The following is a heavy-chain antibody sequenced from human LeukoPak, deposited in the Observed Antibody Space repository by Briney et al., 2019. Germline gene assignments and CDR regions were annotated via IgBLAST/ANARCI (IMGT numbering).Heavy chain of an antibody. CDR1: GGTFSSYA. CDR3: ARTPIAGYSIDY. J-gene: IGHJ4*02. CDR2: IIPILGIA. V-gene: IGHV1-69*04. Sequence: GASVKVSCKASGGTFSSYAISWVRQAPGQGLEWMGRIIPILGIANYAQKFQGRVTITADKSTSTAYMELSSLRSEDTAVYYCARTPIAGYSIDYWGQGTLVTVSS. D-gene: IGHD5-18*01.